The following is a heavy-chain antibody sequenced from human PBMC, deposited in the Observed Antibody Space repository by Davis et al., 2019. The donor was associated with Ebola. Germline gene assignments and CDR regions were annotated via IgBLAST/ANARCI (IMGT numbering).Heavy chain of an antibody. CDR3: TRVKDNSGYYYGAMGY. CDR2: ISGSATST. V-gene: IGHV3-48*03. CDR1: GSTFYRYE. D-gene: IGHD3-22*01. Sequence: GGSLRLSCAASGSTFYRYEMNWVRQAPGKGLEWVSYISGSATSTFYADSVKGRFTISRDDSKSIAYLQINSLKTEDRAVYYCTRVKDNSGYYYGAMGYWGQGTLVTVSS. J-gene: IGHJ4*02.